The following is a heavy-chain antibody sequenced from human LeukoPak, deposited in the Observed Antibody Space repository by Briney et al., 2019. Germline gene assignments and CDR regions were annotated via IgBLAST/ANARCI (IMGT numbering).Heavy chain of an antibody. J-gene: IGHJ4*02. D-gene: IGHD2-21*02. CDR1: GVSVSSGSYY. V-gene: IGHV4-61*01. Sequence: SETLSLTCTVSGVSVSSGSYYWSWIRQPPGKGLEWIGYIYYSGSTNYNPSLKSRVTISVDTSKNQFSLKLSSVTAADTAVYYCARDRGGDHCFDYWGQGTLVTVSS. CDR2: IYYSGST. CDR3: ARDRGGDHCFDY.